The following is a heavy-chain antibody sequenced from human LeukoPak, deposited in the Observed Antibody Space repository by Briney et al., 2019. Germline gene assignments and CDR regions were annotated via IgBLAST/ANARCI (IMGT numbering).Heavy chain of an antibody. CDR1: GFTFSSYS. V-gene: IGHV3-21*01. J-gene: IGHJ6*03. D-gene: IGHD2/OR15-2a*01. Sequence: GGSLRLSCAASGFTFSSYSMNWVRQAPGKGLEWVSSISSSSSYIYYADSVKGRFTISRDNAKNSLYLQMNSLRAEDTAVYYCARDCPSNPLNTREIFYYYYYMDVWGKGTTVTISS. CDR2: ISSSSSYI. CDR3: ARDCPSNPLNTREIFYYYYYMDV.